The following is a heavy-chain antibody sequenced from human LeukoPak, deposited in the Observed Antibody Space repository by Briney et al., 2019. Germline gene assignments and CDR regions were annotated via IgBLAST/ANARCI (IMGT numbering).Heavy chain of an antibody. V-gene: IGHV4-34*01. Sequence: SETLSLTCAVYGGSFSGYYWSWIRQPPGKGLEWIGEINHSGSTNYTPSLKSRVTISVDTSKNQFSLKLSSVTAADTAVYYCASPGHCSGCSCPLDYWGQGTLVTVSS. D-gene: IGHD2-15*01. CDR3: ASPGHCSGCSCPLDY. CDR1: GGSFSGYY. CDR2: INHSGST. J-gene: IGHJ4*02.